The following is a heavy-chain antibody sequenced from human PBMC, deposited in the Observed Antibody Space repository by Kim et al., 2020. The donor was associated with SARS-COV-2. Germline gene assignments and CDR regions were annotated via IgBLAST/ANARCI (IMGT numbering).Heavy chain of an antibody. J-gene: IGHJ4*02. CDR3: ARRAGGSGSYSDY. Sequence: YSPSFQGQVTISADKSISTAYLQWSSLKASDTAMYYCARRAGGSGSYSDYWGQGTLVTVSS. V-gene: IGHV5-51*01. D-gene: IGHD3-10*01.